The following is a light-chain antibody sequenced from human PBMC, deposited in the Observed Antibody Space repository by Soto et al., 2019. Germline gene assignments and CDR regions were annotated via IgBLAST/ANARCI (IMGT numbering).Light chain of an antibody. J-gene: IGLJ1*01. CDR1: SSNVGSNT. CDR3: AAWDDSLNAYV. V-gene: IGLV1-44*01. Sequence: QSVLTQPPSASGTPGQRVTISCSGSSSNVGSNTVNWYQQLPGTAPKLLIYSNNQRPSGVPYRFSGSKSGTSASLAISGLQSGDEADYYCAAWDDSLNAYVFATGTKVTVL. CDR2: SNN.